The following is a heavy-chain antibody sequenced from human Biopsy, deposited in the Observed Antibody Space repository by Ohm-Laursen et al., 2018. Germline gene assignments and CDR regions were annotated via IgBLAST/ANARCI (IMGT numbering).Heavy chain of an antibody. D-gene: IGHD3-22*01. J-gene: IGHJ5*02. CDR1: GGSISNNNYY. CDR3: ARDYDTSGYYYVS. V-gene: IGHV4-39*01. CDR2: IFYRGST. Sequence: SETLSLTWTVSGGSISNNNYYWGWIRQPPGKRLEWIGSIFYRGSTHYKPSLKSRVNISVDMSKNQFSLKLNSVTAADTAVYYCARDYDTSGYYYVSWGQGTLVTVSS.